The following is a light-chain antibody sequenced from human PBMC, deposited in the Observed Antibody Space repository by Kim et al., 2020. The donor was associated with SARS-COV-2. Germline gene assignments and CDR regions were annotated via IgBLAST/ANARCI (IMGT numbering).Light chain of an antibody. CDR1: QSLVYSDGNTY. J-gene: IGKJ5*01. V-gene: IGKV2-30*01. CDR3: RKGKHAST. CDR2: KVS. Sequence: VVMTPSPLSLPVTLGQPASISCRSSQSLVYSDGNTYLNWFQQRPGQSPSRLIYKVSNRDSGVPDRFSGSGSGTDFTLKISRGDEEDDGVYDGRKGKHASTYDQGRRRGIK.